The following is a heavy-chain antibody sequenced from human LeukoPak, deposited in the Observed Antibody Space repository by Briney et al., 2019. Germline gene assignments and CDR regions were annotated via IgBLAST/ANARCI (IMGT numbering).Heavy chain of an antibody. J-gene: IGHJ4*02. Sequence: GGSLRLSCAASGFTFSSYSMSWVRQAPGKGLEWVSYISMSSVYIYYADSVKGRFTISRDNAKNSLYLRMNSLRAEDTAVYYCARVMTGYSVLDYWGQGTLVTVSS. CDR3: ARVMTGYSVLDY. CDR1: GFTFSSYS. CDR2: ISMSSVYI. D-gene: IGHD3-9*01. V-gene: IGHV3-21*01.